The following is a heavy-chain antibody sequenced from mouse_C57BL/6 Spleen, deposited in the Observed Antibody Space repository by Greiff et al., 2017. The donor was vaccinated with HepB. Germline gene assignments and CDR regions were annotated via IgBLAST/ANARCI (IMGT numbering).Heavy chain of an antibody. V-gene: IGHV1-80*01. Sequence: VQLQQSGAELVKPGASVKISCKASGYAFSSYWMNWVKQRPGKGLEWIGQIYPGDGDTNYNGKFKGKATLTADKSSSTAYMQLSSLTSEDSAVYFCAREGGFITTVEGWFAYWGQVTLVTVSA. J-gene: IGHJ3*01. D-gene: IGHD1-1*01. CDR3: AREGGFITTVEGWFAY. CDR2: IYPGDGDT. CDR1: GYAFSSYW.